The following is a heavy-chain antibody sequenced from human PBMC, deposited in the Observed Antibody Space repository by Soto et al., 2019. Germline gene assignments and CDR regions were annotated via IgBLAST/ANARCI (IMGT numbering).Heavy chain of an antibody. J-gene: IGHJ4*01. Sequence: NPSETLSLTCAVYGGSFSAYHWSWIRQAPGKGLERIGEIDYRGNTNYIPSLRSRVSMSVDTSKNQFSLRLSAVTAADTAVYFCARSMNDHKHHHWGFDNWGHGTRVTVSS. D-gene: IGHD7-27*01. CDR1: GGSFSAYH. CDR2: IDYRGNT. CDR3: ARSMNDHKHHHWGFDN. V-gene: IGHV4-34*01.